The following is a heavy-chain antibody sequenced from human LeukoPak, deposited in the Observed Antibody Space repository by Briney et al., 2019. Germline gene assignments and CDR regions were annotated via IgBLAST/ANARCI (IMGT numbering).Heavy chain of an antibody. D-gene: IGHD1-26*01. CDR1: GFTFSNFA. CDR3: ANNFRHSGSYYGFDY. V-gene: IGHV3-23*01. J-gene: IGHJ4*02. Sequence: PGGSLRLSCAASGFTFSNFAMTWVRQAPGKGLEWVSVISGSGGNTYYADSVKGRFTISRDNSKSTLYLQMSSLRAEDTAVYCCANNFRHSGSYYGFDYWGQGALVTVSS. CDR2: ISGSGGNT.